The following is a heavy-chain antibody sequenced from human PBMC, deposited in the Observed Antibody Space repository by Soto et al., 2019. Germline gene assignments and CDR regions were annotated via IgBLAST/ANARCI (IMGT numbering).Heavy chain of an antibody. J-gene: IGHJ4*02. D-gene: IGHD3-10*01. CDR1: GFTFSSYA. V-gene: IGHV3-23*01. CDR3: AKNVEGSGSYPVDY. Sequence: EVPLLESGGGLVQPGGSLRLSCAASGFTFSSYAMSWVRQAPGKGLEWVSAISGTGDSTYYADSVKGRFTISRDNSKNTLYLQMNSLRAEDTAVYYCAKNVEGSGSYPVDYWGQGTLVTVSS. CDR2: ISGTGDST.